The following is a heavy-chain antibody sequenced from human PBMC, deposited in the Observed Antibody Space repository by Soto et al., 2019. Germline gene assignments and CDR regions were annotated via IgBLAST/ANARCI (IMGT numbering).Heavy chain of an antibody. CDR3: AKGVVAAFYYYYGMDV. V-gene: IGHV3-23*01. J-gene: IGHJ6*02. CDR1: GFTFSSYA. Sequence: PGGSLRLSCAASGFTFSSYAMSWVRQAPGKGLEWVSAISGSGGSTYYADSVKGRFTISRDNSKNTLYLQMNSLRAEDTAVYYCAKGVVAAFYYYYGMDVWGQGTTVTVSS. D-gene: IGHD2-15*01. CDR2: ISGSGGST.